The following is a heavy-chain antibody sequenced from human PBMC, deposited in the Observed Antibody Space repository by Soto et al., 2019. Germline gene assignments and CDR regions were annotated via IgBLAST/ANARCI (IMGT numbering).Heavy chain of an antibody. J-gene: IGHJ4*02. CDR1: GFTFSSYS. D-gene: IGHD3-22*01. CDR2: ISSSSYI. CDR3: AREYYYDSSGYSL. Sequence: EVQLVESGGGLVKPGGSLRLSCAASGFTFSSYSMNWVRQAPGKGLEWVSSISSSSYIYYADSVKGRFTISRDNAKNSLYLQMNSLRAEDTAVYYCAREYYYDSSGYSLWGQGTLVTVSS. V-gene: IGHV3-21*01.